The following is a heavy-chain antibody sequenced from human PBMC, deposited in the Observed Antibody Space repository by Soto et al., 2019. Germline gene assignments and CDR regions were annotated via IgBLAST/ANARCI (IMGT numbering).Heavy chain of an antibody. J-gene: IGHJ4*02. V-gene: IGHV3-33*01. CDR1: GFIFSSYG. CDR3: ARDRSTVRYYCDF. D-gene: IGHD4-4*01. Sequence: PGGSLRLSCAASGFIFSSYGMHWVRQAPGKGLEWVAVIWYDGSNRHYADSVKGRFTISRDNSKNTVHLQMNSLRVDDTAVYYCARDRSTVRYYCDFWGQGTLVTVSS. CDR2: IWYDGSNR.